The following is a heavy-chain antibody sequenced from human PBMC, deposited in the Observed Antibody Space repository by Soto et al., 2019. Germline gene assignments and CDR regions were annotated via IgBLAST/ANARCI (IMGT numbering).Heavy chain of an antibody. Sequence: PSETLSLTCTVSGGSISTGVYYWNWIRQHPGKGLEWIGYFYYSGSTYYNPSLKGRVTISVNTSKNQFSLKLSSVTAADTAVYYCARSVFPWGQGTLVTVSS. CDR1: GGSISTGVYY. CDR2: FYYSGST. CDR3: ARSVFP. V-gene: IGHV4-31*03. J-gene: IGHJ5*02.